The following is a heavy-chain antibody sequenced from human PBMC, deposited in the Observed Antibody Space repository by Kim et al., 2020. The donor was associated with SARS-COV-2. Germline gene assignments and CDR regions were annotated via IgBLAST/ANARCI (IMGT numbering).Heavy chain of an antibody. V-gene: IGHV3-73*01. Sequence: SVKGRFTISRDDSQNTAYLEMIGLKTEDTALYYCTRIPATTLAFWDAFDIWGQGTMVTVSS. CDR3: TRIPATTLAFWDAFDI. D-gene: IGHD1-1*01. J-gene: IGHJ3*02.